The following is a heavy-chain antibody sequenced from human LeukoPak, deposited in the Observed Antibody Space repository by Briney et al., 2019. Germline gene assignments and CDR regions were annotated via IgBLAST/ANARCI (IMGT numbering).Heavy chain of an antibody. V-gene: IGHV3-23*01. J-gene: IGHJ4*02. D-gene: IGHD3-10*01. CDR3: TRELWFGEALDY. CDR2: ISGSGGST. Sequence: GGSLRLSCAASGFTFSSYGMSWVRQAPGKGLEWVSAISGSGGSTYYADSVKGRFTISRDNSKNTLYLQMNSLKTEDTAVYYCTRELWFGEALDYWGQGTLVTVSS. CDR1: GFTFSSYG.